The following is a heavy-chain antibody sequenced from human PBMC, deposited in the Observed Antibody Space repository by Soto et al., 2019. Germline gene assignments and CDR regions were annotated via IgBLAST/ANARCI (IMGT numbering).Heavy chain of an antibody. Sequence: GASVKVSCKASGYTFTSYAMHWVRPAPGQRLEGMGWINAGNGNTKYSQKFQGRVTITRDTSASTAYMELSSLRSEDTAVYYCARLPLPEDYYYYGMDVWGQGTTVTVSS. CDR1: GYTFTSYA. J-gene: IGHJ6*02. CDR3: ARLPLPEDYYYYGMDV. V-gene: IGHV1-3*01. CDR2: INAGNGNT. D-gene: IGHD2-15*01.